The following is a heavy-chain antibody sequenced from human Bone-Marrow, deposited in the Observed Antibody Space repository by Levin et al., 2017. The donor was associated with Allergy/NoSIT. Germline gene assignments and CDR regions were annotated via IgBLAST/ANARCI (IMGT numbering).Heavy chain of an antibody. CDR2: LSGSGGTT. Sequence: GGSLRLSCAASGFTFSNYAMNWVRQAPGKGLEWVSGLSGSGGTTYYADSVKGRFTISRDNSKNTLYLQMNSLRVEDTAVYHCAKLIGVAATLTRDLDYWGQGTLVTVSS. CDR1: GFTFSNYA. J-gene: IGHJ4*02. CDR3: AKLIGVAATLTRDLDY. D-gene: IGHD2-15*01. V-gene: IGHV3-23*01.